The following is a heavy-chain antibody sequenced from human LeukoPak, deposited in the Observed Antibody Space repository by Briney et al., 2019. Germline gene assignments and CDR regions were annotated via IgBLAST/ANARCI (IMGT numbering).Heavy chain of an antibody. CDR2: IYYTGNT. Sequence: SETLSLTCSVSGDSITGHYWGWISQPPGKGLEWIGNIYYTGNTYYNSSLKSRVTISLDTSKNQFSLKVISMTAADTAAYYCTKSDGYGLIRICGRGTMVTVSS. CDR3: TKSDGYGLIRI. J-gene: IGHJ3*02. CDR1: GDSITGHY. D-gene: IGHD3-10*01. V-gene: IGHV4-39*07.